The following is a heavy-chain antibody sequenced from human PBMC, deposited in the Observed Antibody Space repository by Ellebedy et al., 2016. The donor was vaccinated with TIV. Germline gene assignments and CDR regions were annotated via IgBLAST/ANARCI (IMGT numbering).Heavy chain of an antibody. V-gene: IGHV5-10-1*01. Sequence: GESLKISXKGSGYSFIHFWISWVRQMPGKGLEWMGRIDPSDSYNKYRTYSPSLQGHVTISVDKSISTAYLQWSSVKASDTAMYYCARHELGSNAAFDSWGQGTLVTVSS. CDR1: GYSFIHFW. J-gene: IGHJ4*02. CDR2: IDPSDSYN. D-gene: IGHD7-27*01. CDR3: ARHELGSNAAFDS.